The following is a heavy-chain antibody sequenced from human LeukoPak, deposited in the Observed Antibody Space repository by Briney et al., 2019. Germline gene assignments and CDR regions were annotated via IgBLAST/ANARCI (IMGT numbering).Heavy chain of an antibody. Sequence: PGGSLRLSCAASGFTFSSYWMSWVRQAPGKGLEWVANIKQDGSEKYYVDSVKGRFTISRDNAKNSLYLQMNSLRAEDTAVYYCARDSRDIVVVPAAIYFDYWGQGTLVTVSS. J-gene: IGHJ4*02. CDR2: IKQDGSEK. CDR3: ARDSRDIVVVPAAIYFDY. V-gene: IGHV3-7*01. CDR1: GFTFSSYW. D-gene: IGHD2-2*01.